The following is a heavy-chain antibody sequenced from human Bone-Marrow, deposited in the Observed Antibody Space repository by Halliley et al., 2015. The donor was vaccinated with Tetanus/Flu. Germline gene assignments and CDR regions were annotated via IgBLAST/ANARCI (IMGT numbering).Heavy chain of an antibody. CDR2: IYWNDEK. V-gene: IGHV2-5*01. Sequence: LVKPTQTLTLTCTFSGFSLSSSGVGVGWIRQSPGKALEWLGLIYWNDEKRYSPSLRSRLTFTKDTSKNQVVLTMTNMDPVDTATYYCAHSNFPTIAPAWFDPWGQGTLVAVSS. CDR1: GFSLSSSGVG. CDR3: AHSNFPTIAPAWFDP. D-gene: IGHD6-13*01. J-gene: IGHJ5*02.